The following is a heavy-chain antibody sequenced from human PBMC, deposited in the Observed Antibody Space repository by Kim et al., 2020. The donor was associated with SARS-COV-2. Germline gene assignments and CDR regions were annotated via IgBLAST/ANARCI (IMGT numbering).Heavy chain of an antibody. CDR1: GYSFTSYW. CDR3: ARRGSSWYVDWYFDL. D-gene: IGHD6-13*01. V-gene: IGHV5-10-1*01. Sequence: GESLKISCKGSGYSFTSYWISWVRQMPGKGLEWMGRIDPSDSYTNYSPSFQGHVTISADKSISTAYLQWSSLKASDTAMYYCARRGSSWYVDWYFDLWGRGTLVTVSS. J-gene: IGHJ2*01. CDR2: IDPSDSYT.